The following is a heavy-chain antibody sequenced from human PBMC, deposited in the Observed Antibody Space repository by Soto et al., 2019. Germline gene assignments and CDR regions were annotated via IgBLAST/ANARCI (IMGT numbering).Heavy chain of an antibody. J-gene: IGHJ4*02. CDR2: IIPIFGTA. D-gene: IGHD3-22*01. CDR1: GGTFSSYA. Sequence: SVKVSCKASGGTFSSYAISWVRQAPGQGLEWMGGIIPIFGTANYAQKFQGRVTITADEPTSTAYMELSSLRSEDTAVYYCVYYYDSSGYYGPDYWGQGTLVTVYS. CDR3: VYYYDSSGYYGPDY. V-gene: IGHV1-69*13.